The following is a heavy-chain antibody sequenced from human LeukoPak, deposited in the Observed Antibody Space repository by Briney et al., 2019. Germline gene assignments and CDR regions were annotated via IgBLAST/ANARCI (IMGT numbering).Heavy chain of an antibody. J-gene: IGHJ4*02. V-gene: IGHV3-7*01. CDR1: GFRFCSYW. CDR2: IKQDGSEE. Sequence: GGSLRLSCAASGFRFCSYWMNWVRPAPGKGLEWVANIKQDGSEEYYLDSLKGRFTISRDNPKNSVYLQMNNLRVDDTAVYYCARGHYSPWDHCFDYWGQGSLVTVSS. CDR3: ARGHYSPWDHCFDY. D-gene: IGHD5-18*01.